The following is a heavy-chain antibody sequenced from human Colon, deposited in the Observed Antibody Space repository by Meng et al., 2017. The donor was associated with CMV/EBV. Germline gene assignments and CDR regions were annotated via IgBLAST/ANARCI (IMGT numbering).Heavy chain of an antibody. V-gene: IGHV1-46*01. J-gene: IGHJ4*02. CDR1: GYTFTSYY. D-gene: IGHD6-13*01. Sequence: ASVKVSCKASGYTFTSYYMHWVRQAPGQGLEWMGIINPSGGSTSYAQKFQGRVTMTRGTSTSTVYMELSSLRSEDTAVYYCARGTLLIAAAGAVDYWGQGTLVTVSS. CDR2: INPSGGST. CDR3: ARGTLLIAAAGAVDY.